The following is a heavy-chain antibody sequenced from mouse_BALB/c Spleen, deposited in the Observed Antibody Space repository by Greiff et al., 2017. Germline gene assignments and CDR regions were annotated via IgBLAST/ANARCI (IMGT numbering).Heavy chain of an antibody. J-gene: IGHJ4*01. V-gene: IGHV3-6*02. CDR3: AREDSNYEGRYAMDY. D-gene: IGHD2-5*01. CDR1: GYSITSGYY. Sequence: EESGPGLVKPSQSLSLTCSVTGYSITSGYYWNWIRQFPGNKLEWMGYISYDGSNNYNPSLKNLISITRDTSKNQFFLKLNSVTTEDTATYYCAREDSNYEGRYAMDYWGQGTSVTVSS. CDR2: ISYDGSN.